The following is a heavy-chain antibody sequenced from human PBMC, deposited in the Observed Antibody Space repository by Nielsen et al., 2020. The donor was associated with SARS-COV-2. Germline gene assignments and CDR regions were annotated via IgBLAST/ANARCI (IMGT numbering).Heavy chain of an antibody. CDR2: ISWNSGSI. J-gene: IGHJ6*02. Sequence: SLKISCAASGFTFDDYAMHWVRQAPGKGLEWVSGISWNSGSIGYADSVKGRFPISRDNAKNSLYLQMNSLRAEDTALYYCAKDMDYGMDVWGQGTTVTVSS. CDR1: GFTFDDYA. CDR3: AKDMDYGMDV. V-gene: IGHV3-9*01.